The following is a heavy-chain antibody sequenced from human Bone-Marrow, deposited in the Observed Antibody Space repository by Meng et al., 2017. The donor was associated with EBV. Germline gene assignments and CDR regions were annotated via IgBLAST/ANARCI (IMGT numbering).Heavy chain of an antibody. CDR2: ISGSGGST. D-gene: IGHD4-17*01. V-gene: IGHV3-23*01. J-gene: IGHJ4*02. Sequence: EVQLLESGGGLVQPGGSLSLSCAASGFTFSSYAMSWVRQAPGKGLEWVSAISGSGGSTYYADSVKGRFTISRDNSKNTLYLQMNSLRAEDTAVYYCASTVTTRRNYFDYWGQGTLVTVSS. CDR3: ASTVTTRRNYFDY. CDR1: GFTFSSYA.